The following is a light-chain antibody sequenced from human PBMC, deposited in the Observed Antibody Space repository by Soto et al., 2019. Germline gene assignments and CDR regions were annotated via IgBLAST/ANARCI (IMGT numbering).Light chain of an antibody. CDR3: QSYDSSLSALYV. CDR2: GNS. V-gene: IGLV1-40*01. Sequence: QPVLTQPPSVSGAPGQRVTTSCTGSSSNIGAGYDVHWYQQLPGTAPKLLIYGNSNRPSGVPDRFSGSKSGTSASLAITGLQAEDEADYYCQSYDSSLSALYVFGTGTKLTVL. J-gene: IGLJ1*01. CDR1: SSNIGAGYD.